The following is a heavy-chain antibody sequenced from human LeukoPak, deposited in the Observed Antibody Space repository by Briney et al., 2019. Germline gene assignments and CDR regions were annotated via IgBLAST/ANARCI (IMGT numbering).Heavy chain of an antibody. CDR1: GYTFISYY. D-gene: IGHD3-10*01. V-gene: IGHV1-2*02. CDR2: INPNSGGT. J-gene: IGHJ5*02. Sequence: GASVTVSCKASGYTFISYYMHWVRQAPGQGLEWMGWINPNSGGTNYAQKFQGRVTMTRDTSISTAYMELSRLRSDDTAVYYCARKRMRMVRGVNGGDNWFDPWGQGTLVTVSS. CDR3: ARKRMRMVRGVNGGDNWFDP.